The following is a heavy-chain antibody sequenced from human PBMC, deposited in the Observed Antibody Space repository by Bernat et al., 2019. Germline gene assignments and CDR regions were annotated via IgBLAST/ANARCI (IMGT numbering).Heavy chain of an antibody. D-gene: IGHD3-10*01. Sequence: QVQLQESGPGLVKPSQTLSLTCTVSGGSISSGSYYWSWIRQPAGKGLEWIGRIYTSGSTNYNPSLKSRVTISVDTSKNQFSLKLSSVTAADTAVYYCASGVSYYYGSGSYYYYGMDVWGQGTTVTVSS. CDR2: IYTSGST. J-gene: IGHJ6*02. V-gene: IGHV4-61*02. CDR1: GGSISSGSYY. CDR3: ASGVSYYYGSGSYYYYGMDV.